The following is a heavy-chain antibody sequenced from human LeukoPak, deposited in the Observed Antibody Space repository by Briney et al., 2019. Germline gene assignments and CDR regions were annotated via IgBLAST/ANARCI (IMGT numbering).Heavy chain of an antibody. CDR3: ASMSPIGVRDTDA. CDR1: GYTFTGYY. CDR2: INPNSGGT. J-gene: IGHJ5*02. D-gene: IGHD3-10*01. V-gene: IGHV1-2*02. Sequence: ASVKVSCKASGYTFTGYYMHWVRQAPGQGLEWMGWINPNSGGTNYAQKFQGRVTITADDSTSTAYMELSSLRSEDTAVYYCASMSPIGVRDTDAWGQGTLVTVSS.